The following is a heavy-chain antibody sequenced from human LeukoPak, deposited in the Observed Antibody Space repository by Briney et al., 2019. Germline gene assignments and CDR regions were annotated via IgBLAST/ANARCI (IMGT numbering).Heavy chain of an antibody. CDR3: AREMVGRFFDS. CDR1: GGSISSSAYY. Sequence: SQTLSLTCTVSGGSISSSAYYWSWIRQQPGKGVEWIGYIYHIGNTHYNPSLGSRLTISVDTSKNQFSLKLSSVTAADTAVYYCAREMVGRFFDSWGQGTLVTVSP. D-gene: IGHD2-8*01. J-gene: IGHJ4*02. V-gene: IGHV4-31*03. CDR2: IYHIGNT.